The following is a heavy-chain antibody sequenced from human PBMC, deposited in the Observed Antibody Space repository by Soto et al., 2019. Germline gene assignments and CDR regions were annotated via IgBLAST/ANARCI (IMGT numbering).Heavy chain of an antibody. CDR3: ARDASPYCSGGSCYSIWFDP. J-gene: IGHJ5*02. D-gene: IGHD2-15*01. CDR1: GFTFSSYS. CDR2: ISSSSSYI. V-gene: IGHV3-21*01. Sequence: GGSLRLSCAASGFTFSSYSMNWVRQAPGKGLEWVSSISSSSSYIYYADSVKGRFTISRDNAKNSLYLQMNSLRAEDTAVYYCARDASPYCSGGSCYSIWFDPWGRGTLVTVSS.